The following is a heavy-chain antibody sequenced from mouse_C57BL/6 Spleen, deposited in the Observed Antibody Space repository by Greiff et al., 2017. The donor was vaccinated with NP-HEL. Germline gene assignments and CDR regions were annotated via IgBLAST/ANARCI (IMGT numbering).Heavy chain of an antibody. CDR3: ARSVNYGGAWFAY. Sequence: EVKLVESGGGLVKPGGSLKLSCAASGFTFSDYGMHWVRQAPEKGLEWVAYISSGSSTIYYADTVKGRFTISSDNAKNTLFLQMTSLRSEDTALYFCARSVNYGGAWFAYWGQGTLVTVSA. J-gene: IGHJ3*01. CDR1: GFTFSDYG. CDR2: ISSGSSTI. V-gene: IGHV5-17*01. D-gene: IGHD1-1*01.